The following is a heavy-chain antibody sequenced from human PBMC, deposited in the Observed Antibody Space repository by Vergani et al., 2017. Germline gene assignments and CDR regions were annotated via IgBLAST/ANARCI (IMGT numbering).Heavy chain of an antibody. CDR1: GASISSGGYS. CDR3: ARVALGYDYDSSGYRHYYYYMDV. J-gene: IGHJ6*03. Sequence: QLQLQESGSGLVKPSQTLSLTCAVSGASISSGGYSWSWLRQPPGKGLEWIGYIYHSGSTYYNPSLKSRVTISVDRSKNQFSLKLSSVTGADTAVYYCARVALGYDYDSSGYRHYYYYMDVWGKGTRVTVSS. V-gene: IGHV4-30-2*01. D-gene: IGHD3-22*01. CDR2: IYHSGST.